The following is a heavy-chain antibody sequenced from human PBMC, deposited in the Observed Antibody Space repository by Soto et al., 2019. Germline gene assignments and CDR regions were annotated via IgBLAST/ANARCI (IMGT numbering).Heavy chain of an antibody. V-gene: IGHV4-59*01. CDR3: ARDSGFLDAFDI. CDR1: GGSISSYY. D-gene: IGHD3-3*01. Sequence: SETLSLTCAVSGGSISSYYWSWIRQPPGQGLEWIGYIYYSGTTKYNPSLKSRVTISIDTSRNQFSLKVTSVTATDTAVYYCARDSGFLDAFDIWGQGTMVTVSS. J-gene: IGHJ3*02. CDR2: IYYSGTT.